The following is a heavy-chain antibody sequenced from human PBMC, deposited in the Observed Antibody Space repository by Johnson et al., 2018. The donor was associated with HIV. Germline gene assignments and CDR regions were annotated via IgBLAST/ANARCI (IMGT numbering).Heavy chain of an antibody. J-gene: IGHJ3*02. Sequence: VQLLESGGGLVQPGGSLRLSCAASGFTFTNYAMSWVRQAPGKGLDWVSAISGSGGSTSYADSVKGRFTISRDNSKNTLNLQMNTRRAEETAIYHCAKGGISAFDIWGQGTMVTVSS. CDR2: ISGSGGST. V-gene: IGHV3-23*01. CDR1: GFTFTNYA. D-gene: IGHD2-15*01. CDR3: AKGGISAFDI.